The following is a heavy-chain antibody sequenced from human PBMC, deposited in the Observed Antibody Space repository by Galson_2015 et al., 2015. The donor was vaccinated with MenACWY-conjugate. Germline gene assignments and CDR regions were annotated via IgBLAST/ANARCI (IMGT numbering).Heavy chain of an antibody. J-gene: IGHJ4*02. V-gene: IGHV3-23*01. D-gene: IGHD5-18*01. CDR1: GFAFASYA. CDR2: ITASGDDT. CDR3: AKVKWMQLWSTYDY. Sequence: SLRPSCAASGFAFASYAMTWVRQAPGKGLQWVSSITASGDDTTYADSVKGRLTISRDNSKNMLYLQLNSLRAEDTAIYFCAKVKWMQLWSTYDYWGQGTLVTVSS.